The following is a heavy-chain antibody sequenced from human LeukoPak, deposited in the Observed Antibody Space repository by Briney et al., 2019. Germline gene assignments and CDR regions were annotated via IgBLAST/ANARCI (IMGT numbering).Heavy chain of an antibody. J-gene: IGHJ4*02. V-gene: IGHV1-69*05. Sequence: ASVKVSCKASGGTFSSYAISWVRRAPGQGLEWMGRIIPIFGTANYAQKFQGRVTITTDESTSTAYMELSSLRSEDTAVYYCASDDILTGYFFYWGQGTLVTVSS. D-gene: IGHD3-9*01. CDR3: ASDDILTGYFFY. CDR1: GGTFSSYA. CDR2: IIPIFGTA.